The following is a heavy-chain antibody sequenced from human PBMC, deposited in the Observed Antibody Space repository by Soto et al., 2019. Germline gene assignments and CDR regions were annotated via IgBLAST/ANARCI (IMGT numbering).Heavy chain of an antibody. CDR1: GVSISSYY. V-gene: IGHV4-59*08. J-gene: IGHJ5*02. Sequence: PSETLSLTCTVSGVSISSYYWGWIRQPPGKGLEWIGYIYYSGSTNYNPSLKSRVTISVDTSKNQFSLKLRSVTAADTAVYYCARHSYYYGSTYGCWLDPWGQGTLVTVSS. D-gene: IGHD3-10*01. CDR3: ARHSYYYGSTYGCWLDP. CDR2: IYYSGST.